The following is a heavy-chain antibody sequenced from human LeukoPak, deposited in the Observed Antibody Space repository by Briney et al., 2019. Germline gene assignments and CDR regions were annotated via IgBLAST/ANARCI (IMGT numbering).Heavy chain of an antibody. CDR1: GYTFTSYG. D-gene: IGHD2-2*01. J-gene: IGHJ4*02. V-gene: IGHV1-18*01. CDR2: ISAYKGNT. Sequence: ASVKVSCKASGYTFTSYGISWVRQAPGQGLEWMGWISAYKGNTNYAQNLQGRVTMTTDTSTSTAYMELRSLRSDDTAVYYCASGLDCSSTSCSGYWGQGTLVTVSS. CDR3: ASGLDCSSTSCSGY.